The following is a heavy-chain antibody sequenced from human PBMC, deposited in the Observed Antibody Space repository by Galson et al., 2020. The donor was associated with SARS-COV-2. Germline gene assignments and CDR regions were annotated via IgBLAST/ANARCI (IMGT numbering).Heavy chain of an antibody. CDR2: IYYSGNT. D-gene: IGHD1-26*01. V-gene: IGHV4-59*01. CDR3: ARGVKWGLTY. J-gene: IGHJ4*02. Sequence: ETSETLSLTCTVSGGSISSYYWSWIRQPPGKGLEWIGYIYYSGNTNYNPSLKSRVTISVDTSKNQFSLKLSSVTAADTAVYYCARGVKWGLTYWGQGTLVTVSS. CDR1: GGSISSYY.